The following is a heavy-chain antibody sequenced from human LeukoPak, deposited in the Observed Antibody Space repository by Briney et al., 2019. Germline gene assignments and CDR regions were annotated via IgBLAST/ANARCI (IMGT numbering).Heavy chain of an antibody. CDR1: GGSISSYY. CDR2: IYTSGST. J-gene: IGHJ3*02. CDR3: ARDYSSSWYLLGAFDI. D-gene: IGHD6-13*01. Sequence: SETLSLTCTVSGGSISSYYWSWVRQPAGKGLEWIGRIYTSGSTNYNPSLKRRVPMSVDTSKNQFSLKLSSVTAADTAVYYCARDYSSSWYLLGAFDIWGQGTMVTVSS. V-gene: IGHV4-4*07.